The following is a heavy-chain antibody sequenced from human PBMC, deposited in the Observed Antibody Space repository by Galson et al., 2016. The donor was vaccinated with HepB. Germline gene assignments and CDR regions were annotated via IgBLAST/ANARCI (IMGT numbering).Heavy chain of an antibody. CDR1: GYSFNVFW. CDR3: AGREGTSFDY. J-gene: IGHJ4*02. CDR2: IYPGNSHT. Sequence: QSGAEVKKPGESLKISCKASGYSFNVFWIGWVRQMPGKGLELMGIIYPGNSHTIYNPTFQGQVTISADKSITTAYLQWSSLKASDTARYYCAGREGTSFDYWGQGTLVAVSS. V-gene: IGHV5-51*01. D-gene: IGHD1-26*01.